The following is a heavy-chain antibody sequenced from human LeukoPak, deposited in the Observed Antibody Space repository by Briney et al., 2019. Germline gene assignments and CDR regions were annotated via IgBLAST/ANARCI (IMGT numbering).Heavy chain of an antibody. J-gene: IGHJ5*02. CDR3: ARTVPRIAAAGNFALLNWFDP. D-gene: IGHD6-13*01. V-gene: IGHV1-24*01. Sequence: GASVKVSCKVSGYTLTELSMHWVRQAPGKGLEWMGGFDPEDGETIYAQKFQDRVTMTEDTSTDTAYMELSSLRSEDTAVYYCARTVPRIAAAGNFALLNWFDPWGQGTLVTVSS. CDR2: FDPEDGET. CDR1: GYTLTELS.